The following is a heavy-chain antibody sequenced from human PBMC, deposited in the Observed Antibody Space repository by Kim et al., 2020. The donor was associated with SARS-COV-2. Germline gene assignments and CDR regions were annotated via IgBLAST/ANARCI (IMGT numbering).Heavy chain of an antibody. CDR3: AREGAGYCSGGSCIGY. J-gene: IGHJ4*02. Sequence: GGSLRLSCAASGFTFSSYSMNWVRQAPGKGLEWVSSISSSSSYIYYADSVKGRFTISRDNAKNSLYLQMNSLRAEDTAVYYCAREGAGYCSGGSCIGYWGQGTLVTVS. CDR1: GFTFSSYS. CDR2: ISSSSSYI. D-gene: IGHD2-15*01. V-gene: IGHV3-21*01.